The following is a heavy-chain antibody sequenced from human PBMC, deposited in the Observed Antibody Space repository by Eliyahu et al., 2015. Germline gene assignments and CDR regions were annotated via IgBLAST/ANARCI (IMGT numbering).Heavy chain of an antibody. CDR3: ARAPRYNWNMKRGNYYYYMDV. D-gene: IGHD1-20*01. J-gene: IGHJ6*03. V-gene: IGHV3-30*07. CDR2: ISYDXNKE. CDR1: GXXXSSYA. Sequence: HLVESGGGVVQPGXSXXLSCAASGXXXSSYAMHWVRQAXGKGLEWVGVISYDXNKEFYADSVKGRFTISRDSSQNAHLLMNSLRPDDTAVYYCARAPRYNWNMKRGNYYYYMDVWGTGTTVTV.